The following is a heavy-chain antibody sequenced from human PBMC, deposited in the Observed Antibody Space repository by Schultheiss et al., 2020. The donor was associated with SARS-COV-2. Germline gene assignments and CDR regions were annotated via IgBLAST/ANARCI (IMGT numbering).Heavy chain of an antibody. CDR1: GGSISSYY. J-gene: IGHJ5*02. D-gene: IGHD2-15*01. CDR3: ARVGYCSGGSCSNGWFDP. V-gene: IGHV4-59*01. Sequence: SETLSLTCTVSGGSISSYYWSWIRQPPGKGLEWIGYIYYSGNTNYNPSLKSRVTISVDTSKNQFSLKLSSVTAADTAVYYCARVGYCSGGSCSNGWFDPWGQGTLVTVSS. CDR2: IYYSGNT.